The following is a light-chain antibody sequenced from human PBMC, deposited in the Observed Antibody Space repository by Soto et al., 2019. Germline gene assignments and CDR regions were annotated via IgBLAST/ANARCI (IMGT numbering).Light chain of an antibody. Sequence: DIQMTQSPSTLSASVGDRVTITCRASQTISSWLAWYQQLPGKAPKLLIYDAHTLETGVPSRFSGSGSGTDFTLTISSLQADDFATYYCQQYDSYSWTFGQGTKVEV. CDR2: DAH. V-gene: IGKV1-5*01. J-gene: IGKJ1*01. CDR3: QQYDSYSWT. CDR1: QTISSW.